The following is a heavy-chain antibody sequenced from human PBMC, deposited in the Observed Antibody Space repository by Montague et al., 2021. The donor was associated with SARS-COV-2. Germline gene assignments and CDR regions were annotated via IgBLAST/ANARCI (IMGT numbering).Heavy chain of an antibody. CDR2: INSDGTQK. Sequence: SLRLSCAASGFTFNDYYMTWVRQAPGKGPEWLANINSDGTQKPSVDFVRGRFTISRDNAQNSLYLQLNSLRVEDTALYYCGRFPKSANAWALDTLGQGTLVTASS. D-gene: IGHD2-2*01. CDR1: GFTFNDYY. J-gene: IGHJ5*02. V-gene: IGHV3-7*01. CDR3: GRFPKSANAWALDT.